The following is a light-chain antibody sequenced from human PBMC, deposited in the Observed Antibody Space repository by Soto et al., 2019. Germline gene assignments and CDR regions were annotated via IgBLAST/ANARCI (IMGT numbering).Light chain of an antibody. CDR1: QSVSSTY. CDR2: GAS. CDR3: QQYGSSPQT. Sequence: EIVLTQSPGTLSLSSVERATLSCRASQSVSSTYLAWYQHKPGQAPTLLIYGASSRATGIPDRFSGSGSGTDFTLTISRLEPEDFAVYYCQQYGSSPQTFGQGTKVDIK. J-gene: IGKJ1*01. V-gene: IGKV3-20*01.